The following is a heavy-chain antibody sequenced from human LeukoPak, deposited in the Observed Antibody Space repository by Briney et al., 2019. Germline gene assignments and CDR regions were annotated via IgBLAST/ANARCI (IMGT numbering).Heavy chain of an antibody. Sequence: GGSLRLSCAASGFTFSSSAMSWVRQAPGKGLEGVSNISGSGSGGSTYYADSVKGRFTISRDNSKNTLYLQMNSLRAEDTAVYYCAKSGYNRFDYWGQGTLVTVSS. CDR3: AKSGYNRFDY. J-gene: IGHJ4*02. CDR2: ISGSGSGGST. CDR1: GFTFSSSA. V-gene: IGHV3-23*01. D-gene: IGHD5-24*01.